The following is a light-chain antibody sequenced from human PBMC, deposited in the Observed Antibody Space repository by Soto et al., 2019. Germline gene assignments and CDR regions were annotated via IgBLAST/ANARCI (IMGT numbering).Light chain of an antibody. Sequence: EIVWTQSAGTLSLSPGERATLSCRASQSVSSSYLAWYQQKPGQAPRLLIYGASSSATGIPDRFSGSGSGTDFTRSISRLEPEDFAVYYCQQYGSSPWTFGQGTKVQIK. CDR1: QSVSSSY. J-gene: IGKJ1*01. CDR3: QQYGSSPWT. V-gene: IGKV3-20*01. CDR2: GAS.